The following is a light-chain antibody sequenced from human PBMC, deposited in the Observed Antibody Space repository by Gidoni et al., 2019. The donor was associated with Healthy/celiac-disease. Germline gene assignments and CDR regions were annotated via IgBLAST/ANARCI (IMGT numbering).Light chain of an antibody. CDR1: QNVLFSSNNKNS. CDR3: QQYYTTPLT. V-gene: IGKV4-1*01. J-gene: IGKJ1*01. Sequence: DIVMTQSPESLTVSLGERATINCKSSQNVLFSSNNKNSLAWYQQKSGQQPTLLIYWASTRESGVPDRYSGSGSGTDVTLAISSLQAEEVAVYYCQQYYTTPLTFGQGTKVEIK. CDR2: WAS.